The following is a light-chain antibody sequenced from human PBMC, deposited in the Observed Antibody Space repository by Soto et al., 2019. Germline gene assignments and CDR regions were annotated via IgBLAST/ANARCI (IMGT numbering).Light chain of an antibody. Sequence: EIVLTQSPGTLSLSPGQRATLSCRASETISSNFLAWYQHKPGQAPRLLIYGASSRASGIPDRFSGSASGTDFTLAISRLDPEDFAVYYCQQYDRSPTFGPGTKVEIK. CDR1: ETISSNF. CDR2: GAS. J-gene: IGKJ1*01. CDR3: QQYDRSPT. V-gene: IGKV3-20*01.